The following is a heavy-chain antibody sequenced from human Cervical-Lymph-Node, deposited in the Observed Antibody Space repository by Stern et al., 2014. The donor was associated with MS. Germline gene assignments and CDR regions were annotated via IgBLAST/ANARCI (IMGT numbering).Heavy chain of an antibody. D-gene: IGHD2-2*01. CDR2: VNPNSGNT. J-gene: IGHJ3*02. V-gene: IGHV1-8*01. Sequence: VQLVESGAEVKKPGASVKVSCKASGYTFTSYDINWVRQATGPGLEWMGWVNPNSGNTGYAQKFQGRVPMTRTTSISTAYMELSSLRSEDTAVYYCARGHLVPAATDAFDIWGQGTMVTVSS. CDR1: GYTFTSYD. CDR3: ARGHLVPAATDAFDI.